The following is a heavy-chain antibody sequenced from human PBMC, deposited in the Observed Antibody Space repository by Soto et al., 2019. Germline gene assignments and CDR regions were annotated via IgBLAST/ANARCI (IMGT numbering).Heavy chain of an antibody. V-gene: IGHV4-59*01. CDR2: IYYNGKT. D-gene: IGHD6-13*01. CDR3: ARDRGRTAALDY. CDR1: GGSISGYY. J-gene: IGHJ4*02. Sequence: QVQLRESGPGLVRPSETLSLTCTVSGGSISGYYWSWIRQPPGKGLEWIGYIYYNGKTNYNPSLKSRVTILVDTSKNQFSLKLSSVTAAATAVYSCARDRGRTAALDYWGQGNLVTVSS.